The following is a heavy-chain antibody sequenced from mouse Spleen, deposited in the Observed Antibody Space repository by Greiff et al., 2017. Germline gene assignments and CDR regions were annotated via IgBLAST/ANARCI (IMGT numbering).Heavy chain of an antibody. CDR3: TREGTGDFDY. D-gene: IGHD4-1*01. Sequence: DVMLVESGEGLVKPGGSLKLSCAASGFTFSNYAMSWVRQTPEKRLEWVAYISSGGDYIYYADTVKGRFTISRDNARNTLYLQMSSLKSEDTAMYYCTREGTGDFDYWGQGTTLTVSS. V-gene: IGHV5-9-1*02. CDR2: ISSGGDYI. CDR1: GFTFSNYA. J-gene: IGHJ2*01.